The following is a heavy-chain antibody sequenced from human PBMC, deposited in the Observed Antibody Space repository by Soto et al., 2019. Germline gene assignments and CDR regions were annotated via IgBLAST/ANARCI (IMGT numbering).Heavy chain of an antibody. CDR2: IYYSGST. Sequence: QLQLQESGPGLVKPSETLSLTCTVSGGSISSSSYYWGWIRQPPGKGLEWIGSIYYSGSTYYNPSLKSRVTISVATSKNHFSLKLISVTAADTAVYYCARHWLDIVVVVAATLPHNWFHPWGQGTLVTVSS. CDR1: GGSISSSSYY. D-gene: IGHD2-15*01. J-gene: IGHJ5*02. V-gene: IGHV4-39*01. CDR3: ARHWLDIVVVVAATLPHNWFHP.